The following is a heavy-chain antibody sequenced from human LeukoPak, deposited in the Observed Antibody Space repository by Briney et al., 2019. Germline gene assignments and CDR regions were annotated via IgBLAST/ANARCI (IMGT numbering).Heavy chain of an antibody. CDR1: GFTFSSYW. D-gene: IGHD1-26*01. J-gene: IGHJ4*02. CDR3: ARDRGSYYRRYYFDY. V-gene: IGHV3-7*01. CDR2: IKQDGSEK. Sequence: GGSLRLSCAASGFTFSSYWMSWVRQAPGKGLEWVANIKQDGSEKYYVDSVKGRSTISRDNAKNSLYLQMNSLRAEDTAVYYCARDRGSYYRRYYFDYWGQGTLVTVSS.